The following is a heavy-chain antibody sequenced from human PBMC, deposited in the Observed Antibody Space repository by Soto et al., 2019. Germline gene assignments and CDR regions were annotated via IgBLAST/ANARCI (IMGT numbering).Heavy chain of an antibody. D-gene: IGHD4-4*01. CDR2: ISYDGSNK. CDR3: AKDLTYSNYYYGMDV. CDR1: GFTFSSYG. J-gene: IGHJ6*02. V-gene: IGHV3-30*18. Sequence: GGSLRLSCAASGFTFSSYGMHWVRQAPGKGLEWVAVISYDGSNKYYADSVKGRFTISRDNSKNTLYLQMNSLRAEDTAVYYCAKDLTYSNYYYGMDVWGQGTTVTVSS.